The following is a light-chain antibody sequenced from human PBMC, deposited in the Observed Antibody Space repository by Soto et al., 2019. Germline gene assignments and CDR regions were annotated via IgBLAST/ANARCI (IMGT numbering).Light chain of an antibody. V-gene: IGKV3-11*01. Sequence: EIVLTQSPATLSLSPGDRATLSCRASQSVTDYLAWYQHKLGQAPRLLIYDASNRAAGIPPRFSVSGSGTDLTLTISSLAPEDFAVYYCQQRSSWPYTFGQGTKVEIK. CDR2: DAS. CDR1: QSVTDY. J-gene: IGKJ2*01. CDR3: QQRSSWPYT.